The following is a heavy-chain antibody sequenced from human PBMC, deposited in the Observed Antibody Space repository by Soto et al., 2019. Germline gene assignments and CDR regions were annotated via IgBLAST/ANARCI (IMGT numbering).Heavy chain of an antibody. CDR2: IESGGTA. CDR1: GFTVSSSY. J-gene: IGHJ6*02. Sequence: GGSLRLSCNASGFTVSSSYMSWVRQAPGMGLEWVAVIESGGTAHYADSVKGRFTISRDNPNNIIYLQLHTLRAEDTAVYYCAKDLGPLKLLNYVFYGLDVWGQGTTVTVS. D-gene: IGHD2-21*02. CDR3: AKDLGPLKLLNYVFYGLDV. V-gene: IGHV3-53*01.